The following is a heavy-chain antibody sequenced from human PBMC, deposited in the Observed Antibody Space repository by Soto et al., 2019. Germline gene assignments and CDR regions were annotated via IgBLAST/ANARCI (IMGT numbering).Heavy chain of an antibody. J-gene: IGHJ6*02. CDR2: IIPIFGTA. V-gene: IGHV1-69*01. D-gene: IGHD3-3*01. Sequence: QVQLVQSGAEVKKPGSSVKVSCKASGGTFSSYAISWVRQAPGQGLEWMGGIIPIFGTANYAQKFQGRVTITADESTSTAYMELSSLRSEDTAVYCCARGVSNYDFWSGYSYYYYYGMDVWGQGTTVTVSS. CDR3: ARGVSNYDFWSGYSYYYYYGMDV. CDR1: GGTFSSYA.